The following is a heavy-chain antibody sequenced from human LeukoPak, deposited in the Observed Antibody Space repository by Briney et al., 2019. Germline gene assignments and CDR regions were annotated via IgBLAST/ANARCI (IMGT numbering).Heavy chain of an antibody. D-gene: IGHD2-15*01. CDR2: ISSSGSTI. J-gene: IGHJ4*02. CDR3: ARGYCSGGSCYPGVDF. Sequence: GGSLRLSCAASGFTFSDYYMSWIRQAPGKGLEWVSYISSSGSTIYYADSVKGRFTISRDNSKNSLYLQMNSLKAEDTAVYYCARGYCSGGSCYPGVDFWGQGTLVTVSS. CDR1: GFTFSDYY. V-gene: IGHV3-11*01.